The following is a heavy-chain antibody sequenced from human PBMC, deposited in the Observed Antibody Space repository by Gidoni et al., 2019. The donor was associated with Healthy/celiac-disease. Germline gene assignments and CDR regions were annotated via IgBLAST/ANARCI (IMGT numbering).Heavy chain of an antibody. V-gene: IGHV3-21*01. CDR1: GVTFTRHS. CDR2: ISGSGNYI. D-gene: IGHD2-15*01. Sequence: EVQLVESGGGLVKPGGSLRLSCAASGVTFTRHSMNWVRQAPGKGLEWVSYISGSGNYIFYADSVKGRFTISRDNTKKSLYLQMSSLRVEDTAVYYCARDPNVVVVAELVFDYWGQGTLVTVSS. CDR3: ARDPNVVVVAELVFDY. J-gene: IGHJ4*02.